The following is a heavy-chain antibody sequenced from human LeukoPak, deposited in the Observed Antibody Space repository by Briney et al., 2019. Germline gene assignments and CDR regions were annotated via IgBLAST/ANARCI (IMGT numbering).Heavy chain of an antibody. CDR1: GDSISSSSYY. D-gene: IGHD4-23*01. V-gene: IGHV4-39*07. J-gene: IGHJ3*02. CDR2: IYYSGNT. Sequence: PSETLSLTCTVSGDSISSSSYYWGWIRQPPGKGLEWIGSIYYSGNTYYNPSLKSRVTISLDTSKNQFSLKLSSVTAADTAVYYCARRPPTVVTAHDGFDIWGQGTMVTVSS. CDR3: ARRPPTVVTAHDGFDI.